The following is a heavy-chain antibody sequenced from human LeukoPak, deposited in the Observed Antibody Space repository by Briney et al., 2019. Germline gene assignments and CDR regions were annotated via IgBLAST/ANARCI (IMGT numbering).Heavy chain of an antibody. V-gene: IGHV4-4*07. Sequence: SETLSLTCTVSGGSIRRYYWSWIRQPAGKGLEWIGRIYTSGSTNYNPSLKSRVTMSVDTSKNQFSLKLSSVTAADTAVYYCASLYGDYTGPFDYWGQGTLVTVSS. D-gene: IGHD4-17*01. CDR2: IYTSGST. CDR1: GGSIRRYY. J-gene: IGHJ4*02. CDR3: ASLYGDYTGPFDY.